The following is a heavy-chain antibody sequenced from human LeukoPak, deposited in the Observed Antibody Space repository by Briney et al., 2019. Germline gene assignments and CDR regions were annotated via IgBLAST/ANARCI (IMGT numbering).Heavy chain of an antibody. D-gene: IGHD3-10*01. CDR1: GGSISSYY. Sequence: SETLSLTFTVSGGSISSYYWSWIRQPPGKGLGWIGYISDTGNTNYNPSLKSRVTMSVDTSKDQFSLKLSSVTAADTAVYSCARGVTMVQGYYYYMDVWGKGTTVTVSS. CDR3: ARGVTMVQGYYYYMDV. J-gene: IGHJ6*03. CDR2: ISDTGNT. V-gene: IGHV4-59*01.